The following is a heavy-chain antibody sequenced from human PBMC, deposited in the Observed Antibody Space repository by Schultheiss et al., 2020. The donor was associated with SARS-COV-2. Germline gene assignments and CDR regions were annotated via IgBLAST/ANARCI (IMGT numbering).Heavy chain of an antibody. D-gene: IGHD5-24*01. V-gene: IGHV4-38-2*01. CDR3: ARHDKMATTGAYAFDI. CDR2: INHSGST. CDR1: GYSISSGYY. J-gene: IGHJ3*02. Sequence: SETLSLTCAVSGYSISSGYYWGWIRQPPGKGLEWIGEINHSGSTNYNPSLKSRVTISVDTSKNQFSLKLSSVTAADTAVYYCARHDKMATTGAYAFDIWGQGTMVTVSS.